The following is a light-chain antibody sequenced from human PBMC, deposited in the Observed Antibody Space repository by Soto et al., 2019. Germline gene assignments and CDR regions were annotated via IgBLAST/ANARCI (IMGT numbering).Light chain of an antibody. J-gene: IGKJ1*01. CDR3: QQYNTYSWT. CDR1: QSIKSW. Sequence: DIQMTQSPYTLSASVGDRVTITCRASQSIKSWLAWYQQKPGKAPKLLIYEASSLESGVPSRFGGSGSGTEFTLTISSLQPDDFATYYCQQYNTYSWTFGQGTKVEIK. V-gene: IGKV1-5*03. CDR2: EAS.